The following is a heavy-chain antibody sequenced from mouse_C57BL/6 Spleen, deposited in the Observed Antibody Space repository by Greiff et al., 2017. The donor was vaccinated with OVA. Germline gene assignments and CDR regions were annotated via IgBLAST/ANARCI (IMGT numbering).Heavy chain of an antibody. J-gene: IGHJ4*01. CDR1: GYTFTGYW. CDR3: ATYCGNSDYYAMDY. Sequence: VQLLQSGAELMKPGASVKLSCKATGYTFTGYWIEWVKQRPGHGLEWIGEILPGSGSTNYNEKFKGKATFTADTSSHTASMQLSSQTTEDSAIDYCATYCGNSDYYAMDYWGQGTSVTVSS. D-gene: IGHD2-10*01. CDR2: ILPGSGST. V-gene: IGHV1-9*01.